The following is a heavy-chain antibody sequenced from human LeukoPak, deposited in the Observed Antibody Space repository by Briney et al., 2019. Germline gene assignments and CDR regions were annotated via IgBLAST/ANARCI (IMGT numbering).Heavy chain of an antibody. CDR1: GGSISDFY. CDR3: ARRAIVGATYDY. CDR2: IYYSGST. J-gene: IGHJ4*02. D-gene: IGHD1-26*01. V-gene: IGHV4-59*08. Sequence: SETLSLTCTVSGGSISDFYWSWIRQPPGKGLEWIGYIYYSGSTNYNPSLKSRVTISVDTSKNQFSLKLSSVTAADTAVYYCARRAIVGATYDYWGQGTLVTVSS.